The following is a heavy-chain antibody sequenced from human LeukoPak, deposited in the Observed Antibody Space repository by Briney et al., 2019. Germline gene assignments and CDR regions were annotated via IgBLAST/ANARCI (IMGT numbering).Heavy chain of an antibody. V-gene: IGHV4-59*08. CDR2: IYYSGST. J-gene: IGHJ4*02. D-gene: IGHD3-16*01. Sequence: PSETLSLTCTVSGGSISSYYWSWIRQPPGKGLEWIGYIYYSGSTNYNPSLKSRVTISVDTSKNQFSLKPSSVTAADTAVYYCARVRLGELAFDYWGQGTLVTVSS. CDR1: GGSISSYY. CDR3: ARVRLGELAFDY.